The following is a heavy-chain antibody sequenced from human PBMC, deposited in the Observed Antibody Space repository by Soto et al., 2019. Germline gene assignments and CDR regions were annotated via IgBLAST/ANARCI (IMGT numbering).Heavy chain of an antibody. V-gene: IGHV1-69*02. CDR3: AASYGSGYRAFDY. D-gene: IGHD3-10*01. CDR2: INPIVSMS. CDR1: GDTFSFYT. Sequence: QVQLVQSGTEVKKPGSSVKVSCKASGDTFSFYTLNWVRQAPGLGIEWVGRINPIVSMSNYVQEFQGRGSMTADKSTSTPYMELRSLRSDDTDMYFCAASYGSGYRAFDYWGQRALVIVSS. J-gene: IGHJ4*02.